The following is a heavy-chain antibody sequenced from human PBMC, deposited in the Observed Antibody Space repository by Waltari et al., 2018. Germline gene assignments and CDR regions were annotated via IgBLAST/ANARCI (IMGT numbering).Heavy chain of an antibody. CDR2: MKRDGSEK. Sequence: EVHLVESGGGLVQPGGSLRLSCAASGFTFSTYWMTWVRRAPGKGLEWVACMKRDGSEKDYVDSVRGRFTISRDNAKNSLYLQMNSLRTEDTGVYYCVRDDRSTWLFDYWGQGTLVTVSS. CDR1: GFTFSTYW. J-gene: IGHJ4*02. V-gene: IGHV3-7*01. D-gene: IGHD5-12*01. CDR3: VRDDRSTWLFDY.